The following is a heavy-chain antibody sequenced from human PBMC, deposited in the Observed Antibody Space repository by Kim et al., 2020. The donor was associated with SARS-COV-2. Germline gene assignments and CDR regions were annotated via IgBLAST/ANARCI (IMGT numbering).Heavy chain of an antibody. V-gene: IGHV4-31*03. CDR2: IYYSGST. CDR1: GGSISSGGYY. Sequence: SETLSLTCTVSGGSISSGGYYWSWIRQHPGKGLEWIGYIYYSGSTYYNPSLKSRVTISVDTSKNQFSLKLSSVTAADTAVYYCARVPVGQQLVGSYFDYWGQGTLVTVSS. D-gene: IGHD6-13*01. CDR3: ARVPVGQQLVGSYFDY. J-gene: IGHJ4*02.